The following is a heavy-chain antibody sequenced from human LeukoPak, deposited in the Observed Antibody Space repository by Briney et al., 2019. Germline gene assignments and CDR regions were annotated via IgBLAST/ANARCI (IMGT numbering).Heavy chain of an antibody. Sequence: ASVKVSCKASGYTFTSYGISWVRQAPGQGLEWMGWITAYNGNTNYAQKLQGTVTMTTDTSTSTAYMELRSLRSDDTAVYYCARDNGYCSSTSCPYPYYYYGMDVWGQGTTVTVSS. CDR1: GYTFTSYG. D-gene: IGHD2-2*01. CDR2: ITAYNGNT. J-gene: IGHJ6*02. V-gene: IGHV1-18*01. CDR3: ARDNGYCSSTSCPYPYYYYGMDV.